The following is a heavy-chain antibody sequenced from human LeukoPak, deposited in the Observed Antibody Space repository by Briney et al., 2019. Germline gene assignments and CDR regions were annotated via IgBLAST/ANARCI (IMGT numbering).Heavy chain of an antibody. CDR2: SRGGGET. Sequence: PGGSLRLSCAASGFSFTNYAMSWVRQAPARGPEWVSSSRGGGETFYADSVKGRFTLSRDDSRNTVYLQLNNLRVDDTAIYYCAKANWVSNADGVWWGQGTQVTVSS. V-gene: IGHV3-23*01. CDR1: GFSFTNYA. D-gene: IGHD3-3*01. J-gene: IGHJ4*02. CDR3: AKANWVSNADGVW.